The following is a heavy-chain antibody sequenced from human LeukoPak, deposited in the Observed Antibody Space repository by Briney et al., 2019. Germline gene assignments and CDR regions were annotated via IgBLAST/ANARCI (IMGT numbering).Heavy chain of an antibody. CDR1: GFTIDDYA. V-gene: IGHV3-9*01. D-gene: IGHD5-12*01. Sequence: GGSLRLSCAASGFTIDDYAMHWVRQAPGKGLEWVSGISWNSGSIGYADSVKGRFTISRDNSKNTLYLQMNSLRAEDTAVYYCARDRGMGYSGYDCLDYWGQGTLVTVSS. CDR3: ARDRGMGYSGYDCLDY. J-gene: IGHJ4*02. CDR2: ISWNSGSI.